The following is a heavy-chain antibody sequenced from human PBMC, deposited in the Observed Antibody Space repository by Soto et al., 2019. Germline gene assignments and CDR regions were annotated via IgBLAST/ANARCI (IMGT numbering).Heavy chain of an antibody. D-gene: IGHD4-17*01. Sequence: GGSLSLSCAASGFPFSDYGMSWVRQAPGKGLEWVSVISAGGGITSYAESVRGRFTISRDNSKNTLYLQMNSLGAEDTAVYFCASHRTSVTTPHDYWGQGTLVTVS. CDR1: GFPFSDYG. V-gene: IGHV3-23*01. J-gene: IGHJ4*02. CDR3: ASHRTSVTTPHDY. CDR2: ISAGGGIT.